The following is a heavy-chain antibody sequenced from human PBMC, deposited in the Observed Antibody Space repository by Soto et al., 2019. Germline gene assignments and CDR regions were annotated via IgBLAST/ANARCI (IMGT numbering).Heavy chain of an antibody. CDR2: ISSSGSTI. D-gene: IGHD2-2*01. J-gene: IGHJ4*02. CDR3: ARVGGIVVVPAAADY. Sequence: GSLRLSCAASGFTFSSYEMNWVRQAPGKGLEWVSYISSSGSTIYYADSVKGRFTISRDNAKNSLYLQMNSLRAEDTAVYYCARVGGIVVVPAAADYWGQGTLVTVSS. CDR1: GFTFSSYE. V-gene: IGHV3-48*03.